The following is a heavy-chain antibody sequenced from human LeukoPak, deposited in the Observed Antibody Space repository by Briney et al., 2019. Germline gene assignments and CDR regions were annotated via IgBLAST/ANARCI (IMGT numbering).Heavy chain of an antibody. D-gene: IGHD2-21*02. V-gene: IGHV1-69*13. CDR2: IIPIFATS. J-gene: IGHJ2*01. CDR1: GGTFSSYA. Sequence: ASVKVSCKASGGTFSSYAISWVRQAPGQGLEWMGGIIPIFATSSYAQKFQGRVTITADESTSTAYMELSSLRSEDTAVYYCARRYCGGDCYHWYFDLWGRGTLVTVSS. CDR3: ARRYCGGDCYHWYFDL.